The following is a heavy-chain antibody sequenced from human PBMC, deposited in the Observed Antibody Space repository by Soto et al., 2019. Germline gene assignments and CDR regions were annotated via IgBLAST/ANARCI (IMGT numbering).Heavy chain of an antibody. CDR1: GGSISNYY. D-gene: IGHD6-25*01. Sequence: SETLSLTCTVSGGSISNYYWSWVRQPPGKGLEWIGYIYDSGSTNYNPSLKSRVTISVDRSKNQFSLKVSSVTAADTAVYYCARDRLAADAAEVAFDFWGRGTMVTVSS. J-gene: IGHJ3*01. CDR3: ARDRLAADAAEVAFDF. V-gene: IGHV4-59*12. CDR2: IYDSGST.